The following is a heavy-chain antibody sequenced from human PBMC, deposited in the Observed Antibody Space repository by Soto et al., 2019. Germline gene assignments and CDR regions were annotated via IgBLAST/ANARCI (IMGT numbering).Heavy chain of an antibody. V-gene: IGHV4-59*01. D-gene: IGHD2-21*02. Sequence: PSETLSRTCAASGCSISSYYWSWIREPPGKGLEWIGYIYYSGGTNYNHSVKRRVTISVDTSKTQSSLKLSSVTAADTAVYYCARGMGASFVAVTAAYFDYCGEGTLATVS. J-gene: IGHJ4*02. CDR2: IYYSGGT. CDR3: ARGMGASFVAVTAAYFDY. CDR1: GCSISSYY.